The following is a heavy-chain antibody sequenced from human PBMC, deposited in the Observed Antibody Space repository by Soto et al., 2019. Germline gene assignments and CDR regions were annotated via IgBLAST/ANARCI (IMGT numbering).Heavy chain of an antibody. D-gene: IGHD5-18*01. CDR2: IYPGDSDT. CDR1: GYSFTSYW. J-gene: IGHJ3*02. V-gene: IGHV5-51*01. Sequence: PGESLTISCTGSGYSFTSYWIGWVRQMPGKGLEWMGIIYPGDSDTRYSPSFQGQVTISADKSISTAYLQWSSLKASDTAMYYCARHRGGGGYSYGESDIWGQGTMVTVSS. CDR3: ARHRGGGGYSYGESDI.